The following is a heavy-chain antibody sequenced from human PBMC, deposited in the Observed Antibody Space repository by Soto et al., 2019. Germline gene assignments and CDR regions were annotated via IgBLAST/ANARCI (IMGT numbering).Heavy chain of an antibody. D-gene: IGHD3-9*01. CDR1: GGSISSYY. V-gene: IGHV4-59*01. CDR2: IYYSGST. J-gene: IGHJ6*02. Sequence: SETLSLTCTVSGGSISSYYWSWIRQPPGKGLEWIGYIYYSGSTNYNPSLKSRVTISVDTSKNQFSLKLSSVTAADTAVYYCARDQAPLRYFDWLLSASDYYGMDVWGQGTTVT. CDR3: ARDQAPLRYFDWLLSASDYYGMDV.